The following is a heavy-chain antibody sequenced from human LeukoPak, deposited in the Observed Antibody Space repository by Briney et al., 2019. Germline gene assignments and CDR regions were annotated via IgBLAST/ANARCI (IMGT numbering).Heavy chain of an antibody. CDR1: GGTFSSYA. J-gene: IGHJ5*02. V-gene: IGHV1-69*13. CDR2: IIPIFGTA. Sequence: SVKVSCKASGGTFSSYAISWVRQAPGQGLEWMGGIIPIFGTANYAQKFQGRVTITADESTSTAYMELSSLRSEDTAVYYCARDPTATNYDFWSGQGANWFDPWGQGTLVTVSS. D-gene: IGHD3-3*01. CDR3: ARDPTATNYDFWSGQGANWFDP.